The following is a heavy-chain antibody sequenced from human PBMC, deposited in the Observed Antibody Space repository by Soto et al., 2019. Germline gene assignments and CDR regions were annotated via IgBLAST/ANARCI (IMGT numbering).Heavy chain of an antibody. CDR1: GDSVSSDSAG. J-gene: IGHJ6*02. Sequence: SQTLSLTCAISGDSVSSDSAGWAWIRQSPSRGLEWLGRTYYRSKWYNHYAVSVEGRITINADTSKNEFSLHLNSVTPDDTAVYFCGRFDVLRVGHSFYYGLDVWGQGTPVTVSS. CDR2: TYYRSKWYN. D-gene: IGHD3-3*01. CDR3: GRFDVLRVGHSFYYGLDV. V-gene: IGHV6-1*01.